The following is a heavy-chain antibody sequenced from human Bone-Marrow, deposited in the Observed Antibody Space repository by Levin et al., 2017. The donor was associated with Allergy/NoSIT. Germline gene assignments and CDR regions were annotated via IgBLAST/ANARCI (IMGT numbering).Heavy chain of an antibody. J-gene: IGHJ3*02. CDR2: ISGSTGKR. D-gene: IGHD3-22*01. CDR1: GYTFTRYG. V-gene: IGHV1-18*01. CDR3: VRDPPNDGSGSGAPDI. Sequence: ASVKVSCKASGYTFTRYGVTWVRQAPGQGLEWMGWISGSTGKRDYAQNLQGRVTMTTDTSTNTVYMDLRNLRSDDTAVYYCVRDPPNDGSGSGAPDIWGQGTMVIVSS.